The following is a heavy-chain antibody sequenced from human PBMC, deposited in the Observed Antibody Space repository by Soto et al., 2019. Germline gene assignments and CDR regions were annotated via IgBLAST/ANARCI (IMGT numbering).Heavy chain of an antibody. Sequence: GESLKISCAASGFTFSSYSMNWVRQAPGKGLEWVSSISSSSSYIYYADSVKGRFTISRDNAKNSLYLQMNSLRAEDTAVYYCARDVNTAMVTWSHDYWGQETLVTVSS. V-gene: IGHV3-21*01. CDR1: GFTFSSYS. CDR3: ARDVNTAMVTWSHDY. CDR2: ISSSSSYI. D-gene: IGHD5-18*01. J-gene: IGHJ4*02.